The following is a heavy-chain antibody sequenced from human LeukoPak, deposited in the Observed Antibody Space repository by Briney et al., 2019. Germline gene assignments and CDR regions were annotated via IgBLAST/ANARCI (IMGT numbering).Heavy chain of an antibody. D-gene: IGHD6-13*01. CDR2: ISASGGST. CDR1: GFTFSSYA. CDR3: AKGLAAAGSRFPADY. J-gene: IGHJ4*02. V-gene: IGHV3-23*01. Sequence: GGSLRLSCAASGFTFSSYAMSWVRQAPGKGLEWVSPISASGGSTYYADSVKGRFTISRDNSKNTLYLQMNSLRAEDTAVYYCAKGLAAAGSRFPADYWGQGTLVTVSS.